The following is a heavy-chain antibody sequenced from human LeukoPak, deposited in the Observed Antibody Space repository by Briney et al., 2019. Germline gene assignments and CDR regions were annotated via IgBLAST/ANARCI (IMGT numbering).Heavy chain of an antibody. CDR3: AREPGYYFDY. V-gene: IGHV3-30-3*01. CDR1: GFTFSSYA. Sequence: GGSLRLSCAASGFTFSSYAMHWVRQAPGKGLEWVAVISYDGSNKYYADSVKGRFTISRDNSKNTPYLQMNSLRAEDTAVYYCAREPGYYFDYWGQGTLVTVSS. J-gene: IGHJ4*02. D-gene: IGHD1-14*01. CDR2: ISYDGSNK.